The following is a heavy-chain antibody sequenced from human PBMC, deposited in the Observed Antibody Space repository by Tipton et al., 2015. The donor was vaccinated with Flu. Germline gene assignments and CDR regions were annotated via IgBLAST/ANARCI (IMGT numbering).Heavy chain of an antibody. CDR2: IDGRGDDL. V-gene: IGHV3-23*01. Sequence: SLRLSCAASGFSFSNYAMTWVRQAPGKGLEWVSSIDGRGDDLYYVASVKARFNISRDNGKNSLYLEMNSLRAEDTAVYYCARVLAQSGFSSASIEYYYGMDVWGPGTTATVSS. D-gene: IGHD3-3*01. CDR1: GFSFSNYA. J-gene: IGHJ6*02. CDR3: ARVLAQSGFSSASIEYYYGMDV.